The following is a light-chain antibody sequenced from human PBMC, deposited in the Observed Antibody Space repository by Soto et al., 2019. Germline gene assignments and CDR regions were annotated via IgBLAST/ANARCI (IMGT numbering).Light chain of an antibody. V-gene: IGLV1-40*01. J-gene: IGLJ3*02. CDR2: VNN. CDR1: SSNIGAGYD. CDR3: QSYDSSLSGGV. Sequence: QSVLTQPPSVSGAPGQRVTISCTGSSSNIGAGYDVHWYQQLPGTAPKLLIYVNNNRPSGIPDRFSGSKSGPSASLAISGLQAEDEADYYCQSYDSSLSGGVFGGGTKLTVL.